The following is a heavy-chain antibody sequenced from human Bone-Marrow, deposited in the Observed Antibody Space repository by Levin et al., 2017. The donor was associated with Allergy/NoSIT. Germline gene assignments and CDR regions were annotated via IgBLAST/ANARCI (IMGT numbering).Heavy chain of an antibody. CDR2: IRSKAYGGTT. J-gene: IGHJ6*02. Sequence: GESLKISCTASGFTFGDYAMSWFRQAPGKGLEWVGFIRSKAYGGTTEYAASVKGRFTISRDDSKSIAYLQMNSLKTEDTAVYYCTRVDGGSGTTDLYYYYGMEVWGQGTTVTVS. V-gene: IGHV3-49*03. D-gene: IGHD1-7*01. CDR1: GFTFGDYA. CDR3: TRVDGGSGTTDLYYYYGMEV.